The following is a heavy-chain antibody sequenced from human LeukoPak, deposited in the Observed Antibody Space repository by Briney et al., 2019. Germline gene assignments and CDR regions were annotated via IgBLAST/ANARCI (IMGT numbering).Heavy chain of an antibody. D-gene: IGHD3-10*01. Sequence: VASVKVSSKASGYTFTSYGISWVRQAPGQGLEWMGWISAYNGNTNYAQKLQGRVTMTTDTSTSTAYMELRSLRSDDTAVYYCARDGRFGELRRYFDYWGQGTLVTVSA. CDR1: GYTFTSYG. CDR3: ARDGRFGELRRYFDY. CDR2: ISAYNGNT. J-gene: IGHJ4*02. V-gene: IGHV1-18*01.